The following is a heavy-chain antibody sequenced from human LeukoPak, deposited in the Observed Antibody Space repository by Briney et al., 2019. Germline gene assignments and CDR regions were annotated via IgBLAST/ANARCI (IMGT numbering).Heavy chain of an antibody. CDR2: INHSGST. CDR3: ARGGPQGYDILTGYYKSGWFDP. Sequence: SETLSLTCAVYGGPFSGYYWSWIRQPPGKGLEWIGEINHSGSTNYNPSLKSRVTISVDTSKNQFSLKLSSVTAADTAVYYCARGGPQGYDILTGYYKSGWFDPWGQGTLVTVSS. D-gene: IGHD3-9*01. J-gene: IGHJ5*02. V-gene: IGHV4-34*01. CDR1: GGPFSGYY.